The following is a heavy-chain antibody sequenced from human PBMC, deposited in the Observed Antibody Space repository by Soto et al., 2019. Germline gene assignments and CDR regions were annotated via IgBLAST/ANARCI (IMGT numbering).Heavy chain of an antibody. CDR3: ARVSSGRGSPYYFDY. Sequence: LSLTCTVSGGSISSGGYYWSWIRQHPGKGLEWIGYIYYSGSTYYNPSLKSRVTISVDTSKNQFSLKLSSVTAADTAVYYCARVSSGRGSPYYFDYWGQGTLVTVSS. J-gene: IGHJ4*02. V-gene: IGHV4-31*03. D-gene: IGHD6-6*01. CDR1: GGSISSGGYY. CDR2: IYYSGST.